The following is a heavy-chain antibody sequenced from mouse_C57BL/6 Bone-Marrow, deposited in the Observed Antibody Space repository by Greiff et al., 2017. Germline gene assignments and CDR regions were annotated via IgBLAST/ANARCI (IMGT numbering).Heavy chain of an antibody. D-gene: IGHD2-5*01. J-gene: IGHJ3*01. V-gene: IGHV5-12*01. CDR3: ARHYYSNYVGFAY. Sequence: EVKLVESGGGLVQPGGSLKLSCAASGFTFSDYYMYWVRQTPKKRLEWVAYISNGGGSTYYPDPVKGRFTISRDNAKNTLYLQMSRLKSEDTAMYYCARHYYSNYVGFAYWGQGTLVTVSA. CDR1: GFTFSDYY. CDR2: ISNGGGST.